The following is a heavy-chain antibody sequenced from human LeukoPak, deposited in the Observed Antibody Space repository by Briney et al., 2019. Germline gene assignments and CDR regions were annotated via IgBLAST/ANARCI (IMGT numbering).Heavy chain of an antibody. CDR2: ISGSGART. D-gene: IGHD3-22*01. V-gene: IGHV3-23*01. CDR3: AKARIVVIPPADALDV. CDR1: GFTFSSCA. J-gene: IGHJ3*01. Sequence: GESLKISCAASGFTFSSCAMNWVRQAPGKGLEWVSPISGSGARTDYAGSVKGRFTISRDNSKNTLHLQMNSLRAEDTAVYYCAKARIVVIPPADALDVWGQGTLVTVSS.